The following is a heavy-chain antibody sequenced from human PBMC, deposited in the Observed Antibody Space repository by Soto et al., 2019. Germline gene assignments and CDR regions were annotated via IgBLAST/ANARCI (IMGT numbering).Heavy chain of an antibody. CDR2: ISASGSDT. Sequence: GGSLRLSCTASEITFSSYAINWVRQAPGKGLEWVSVISASGSDTFYADSVKGRFTISRDNSRNMVFLQMHSLRAEDTALYYCAKGSSASGYSGMDVWGQGTTVTVSS. V-gene: IGHV3-23*01. CDR3: AKGSSASGYSGMDV. J-gene: IGHJ6*02. CDR1: EITFSSYA. D-gene: IGHD2-2*01.